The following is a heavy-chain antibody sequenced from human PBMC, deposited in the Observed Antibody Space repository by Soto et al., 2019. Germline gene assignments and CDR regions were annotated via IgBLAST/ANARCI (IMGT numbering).Heavy chain of an antibody. CDR3: GRGRSGQIVVFY. D-gene: IGHD1-26*01. CDR1: GYTFTGHY. J-gene: IGHJ4*02. CDR2: IGPESGAT. Sequence: ASVKVSCKASGYTFTGHYIHWVRQAPEQGPEWMGEIGPESGATRYAQKFRGRVTMTRDTSITTVYMELNNLSPDDTAVYYCGRGRSGQIVVFYWGQGTPVTVSS. V-gene: IGHV1-2*02.